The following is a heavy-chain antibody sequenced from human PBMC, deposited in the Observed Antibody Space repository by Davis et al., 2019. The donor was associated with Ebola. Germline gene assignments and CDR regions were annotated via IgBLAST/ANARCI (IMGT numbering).Heavy chain of an antibody. J-gene: IGHJ4*02. V-gene: IGHV3-64D*06. CDR2: ISSNGGST. CDR3: VKGALLDIVVPPGY. D-gene: IGHD2-2*03. Sequence: PGGSLRLSCSASGFTFSSYAMHWVRQAPGEGLEYVSAISSNGGSTYYADSVKGRFTISRDNSKNTLYLQMSSLRAEDTAVYYCVKGALLDIVVPPGYWGQGTLVTVSS. CDR1: GFTFSSYA.